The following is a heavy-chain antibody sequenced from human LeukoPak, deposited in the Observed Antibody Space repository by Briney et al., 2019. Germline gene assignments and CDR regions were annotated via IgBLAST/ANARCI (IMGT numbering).Heavy chain of an antibody. V-gene: IGHV4-34*01. J-gene: IGHJ6*02. Sequence: DPSETLSLTCAVYGGSFSGYYWSWIRQPPGKGLEWIGEINHSGSTNYNPSLKSRVTISVDTSKNQFALKLSSVTAADTAVYYCARGRAGHSYGYHYYYGTDVWGQGTTVTVSS. D-gene: IGHD5-18*01. CDR1: GGSFSGYY. CDR2: INHSGST. CDR3: ARGRAGHSYGYHYYYGTDV.